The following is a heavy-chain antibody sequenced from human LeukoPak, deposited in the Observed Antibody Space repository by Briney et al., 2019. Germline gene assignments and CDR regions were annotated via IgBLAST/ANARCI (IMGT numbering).Heavy chain of an antibody. CDR1: GFTFSTYS. J-gene: IGHJ4*02. CDR2: ISLSSTYI. CDR3: ARGPLRYSSSWSYFDY. D-gene: IGHD6-13*01. V-gene: IGHV3-21*01. Sequence: GGSLRLSCAASGFTFSTYSMNWVRQAPGKGLEWVSSISLSSTYIFYADSVMGRFTVSRDNAKNSLYLQMNSLRAEDTAVYYCARGPLRYSSSWSYFDYWGQGTLVTVSS.